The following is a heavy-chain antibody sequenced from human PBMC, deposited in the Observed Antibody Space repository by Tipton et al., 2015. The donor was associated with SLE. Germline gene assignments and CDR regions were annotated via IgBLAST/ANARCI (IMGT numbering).Heavy chain of an antibody. Sequence: TLSLTCKVSGASIRSYYWGWVRQPPGKGLEWIGRIDTSGTTNYNPSLQSRVTLSIETSKNQFSLKLSSVTAADTAVYYCVRDSDFWGGSDDVWGLGTLVTVSS. V-gene: IGHV4-4*07. CDR1: GASIRSYY. CDR3: VRDSDFWGGSDDV. CDR2: IDTSGTT. J-gene: IGHJ3*01. D-gene: IGHD3-3*01.